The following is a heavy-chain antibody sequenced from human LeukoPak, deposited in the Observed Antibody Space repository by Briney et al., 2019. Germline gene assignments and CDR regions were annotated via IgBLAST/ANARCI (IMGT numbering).Heavy chain of an antibody. V-gene: IGHV3-74*01. J-gene: IGHJ4*02. CDR3: ARDMNPTVFDF. D-gene: IGHD3-16*01. CDR1: GFTFTSHW. Sequence: GESLRLSCAASGFTFTSHWMHWVRQTPGKGLVWVSGIKNDGNDTAYADSVKGRFTISRDNAKNTLYLQMDSLRAEDTAVYYCARDMNPTVFDFWGQGTLVTVSS. CDR2: IKNDGNDT.